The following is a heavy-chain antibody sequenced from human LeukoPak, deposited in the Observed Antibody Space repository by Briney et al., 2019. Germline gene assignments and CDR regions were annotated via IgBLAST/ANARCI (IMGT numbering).Heavy chain of an antibody. CDR2: INARGTT. V-gene: IGHV4-61*02. J-gene: IGHJ3*02. CDR3: TRLALPDVVGAFEI. Sequence: SETLSLTCTVSGGSISSGDYYWSWIRQPAGKGLEWIARINARGTTTYNPSLRSRVTISIDTSRNRFSLQLSSVTAADTAMYYCTRLALPDVVGAFEIWGQGTRVTVSS. D-gene: IGHD2-15*01. CDR1: GGSISSGDYY.